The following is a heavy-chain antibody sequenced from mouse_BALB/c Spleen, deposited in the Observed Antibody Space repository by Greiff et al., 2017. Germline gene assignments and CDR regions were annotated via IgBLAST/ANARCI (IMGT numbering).Heavy chain of an antibody. D-gene: IGHD2-3*01. J-gene: IGHJ1*01. CDR1: GFTFTDYY. CDR2: IRNKANGYTT. V-gene: IGHV7-3*02. Sequence: EVKLVESGGGLVQPGGSLRLSCATSGFTFTDYYMSWVRQPPGKELEWLGFIRNKANGYTTEYSASVKGRFTISRDNSQSILYLQMNTLRAEDSATYYCARAYDGYYGGYFDVWGAGTTVTVSS. CDR3: ARAYDGYYGGYFDV.